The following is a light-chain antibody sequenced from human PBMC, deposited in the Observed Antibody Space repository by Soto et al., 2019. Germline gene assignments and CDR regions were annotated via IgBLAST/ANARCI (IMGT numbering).Light chain of an antibody. V-gene: IGKV3-11*01. CDR2: DAS. Sequence: IVLTQSPATLSLSPGERATLSCRASQSVSSYLAWYQQKPGQAPRLLIYDASNRATGIPARFSGSASGIDFTLTIGSLEPEDFVVYYCKQRSNFPLFTFGHGTKVDSK. CDR3: KQRSNFPLFT. CDR1: QSVSSY. J-gene: IGKJ3*01.